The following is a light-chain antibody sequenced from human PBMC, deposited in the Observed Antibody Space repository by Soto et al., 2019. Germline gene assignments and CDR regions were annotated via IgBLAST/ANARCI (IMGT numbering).Light chain of an antibody. CDR1: QSISSSF. J-gene: IGKJ1*01. CDR2: GAS. V-gene: IGKV3-20*01. CDR3: QQCGSSPET. Sequence: DIVLTQSPGTLSLSPGQRATLSCRASQSISSSFLAWYQQKPGQAPRLLIYGASSRATGIPDRFSGSGSGTDFTLTISRLEPEAFAVYYCQQCGSSPETFGQGTKVEIK.